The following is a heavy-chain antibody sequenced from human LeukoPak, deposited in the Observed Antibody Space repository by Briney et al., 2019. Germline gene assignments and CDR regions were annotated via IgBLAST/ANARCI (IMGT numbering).Heavy chain of an antibody. CDR1: GFTFSNYW. CDR2: ISSSSSYT. J-gene: IGHJ6*02. V-gene: IGHV3-11*06. Sequence: PGGSLRLSCAASGFTFSNYWMTWVRQAPGKGLEWVLYISSSSSYTNYADSVKGRFTISRDNAKNSLYLQMNSLRAEDTAVYYCARAPHYSNYGPYYYGMDVWGQGTTVTVSS. D-gene: IGHD4-11*01. CDR3: ARAPHYSNYGPYYYGMDV.